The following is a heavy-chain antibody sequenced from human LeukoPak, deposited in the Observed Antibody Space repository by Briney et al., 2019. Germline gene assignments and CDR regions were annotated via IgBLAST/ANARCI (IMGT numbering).Heavy chain of an antibody. CDR3: ARGPGGYSFWFDP. J-gene: IGHJ5*02. Sequence: SETLSLTCAVSGGSISSSNWWSWVRQPPGKGLEWIGEIYHSGITNYNPSLKSRVTISVDKSKNQFSLKLTSVAAADTAVYYCARGPGGYSFWFDPWGQGTLVTVSS. V-gene: IGHV4-4*02. CDR2: IYHSGIT. D-gene: IGHD5-18*01. CDR1: GGSISSSNW.